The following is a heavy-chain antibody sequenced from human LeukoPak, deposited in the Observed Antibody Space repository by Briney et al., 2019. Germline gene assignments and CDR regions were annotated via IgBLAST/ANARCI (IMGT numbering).Heavy chain of an antibody. CDR3: AKDPIGGGPVAGTYY. CDR2: ISGSGGST. CDR1: GFTFSTYA. J-gene: IGHJ4*02. Sequence: GGSLRLSCAASGFTFSTYAVSWVRQAPGKGLEWVSAISGSGGSTYYADSVKGRFTISRDNSKNTLYLQMNSLRAEDTAVYYCAKDPIGGGPVAGTYYWGQGTLVTVSS. D-gene: IGHD6-19*01. V-gene: IGHV3-23*01.